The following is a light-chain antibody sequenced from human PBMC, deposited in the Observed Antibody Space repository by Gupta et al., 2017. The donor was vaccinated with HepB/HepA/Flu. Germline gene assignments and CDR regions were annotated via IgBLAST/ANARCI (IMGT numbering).Light chain of an antibody. CDR3: GTWDSSLSTGM. J-gene: IGLJ3*02. CDR1: SSNIVNNY. V-gene: IGLV1-51*02. CDR2: ENN. Sequence: QSLLTQPPSVSAAPGQKVAISCSGSSSNIVNNYVSWYQQLPGTAPKLLLYENNKRPSGIPDRFSGSKSGASATLGITGLQTGDEADYYCGTWDSSLSTGMLGGGTKLTVL.